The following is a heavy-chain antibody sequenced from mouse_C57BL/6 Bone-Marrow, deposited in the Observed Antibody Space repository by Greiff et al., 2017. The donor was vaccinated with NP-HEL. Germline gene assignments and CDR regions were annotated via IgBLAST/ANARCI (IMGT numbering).Heavy chain of an antibody. J-gene: IGHJ3*01. CDR2: FYPGSGSI. V-gene: IGHV1-62-2*01. CDR3: ARHGYGNYSFAY. CDR1: GYTFTEYT. D-gene: IGHD2-10*02. Sequence: QVQLKESGAELVKPGASVKLSCKASGYTFTEYTIHWVKQRSGQGLEWIGWFYPGSGSITYNEKFKDKATLTADKSSSTVYMELSRLTSEDSAVYFCARHGYGNYSFAYWGQGTLVTVSA.